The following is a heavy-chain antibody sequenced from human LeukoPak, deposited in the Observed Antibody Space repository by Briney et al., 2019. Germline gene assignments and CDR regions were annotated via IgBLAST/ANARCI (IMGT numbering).Heavy chain of an antibody. D-gene: IGHD3-10*01. CDR3: ARKYGSGSYYYMDV. V-gene: IGHV3-7*01. Sequence: PGGSLRLSCAASGFTFRSFYMSWVREAPGKGLEWVAKVNEDGRQIYYADSVKGRFTISRDNAKNSLDLQMNGLRAEDTAVYYCARKYGSGSYYYMDVWGKGTTVTGSS. CDR1: GFTFRSFY. J-gene: IGHJ6*03. CDR2: VNEDGRQI.